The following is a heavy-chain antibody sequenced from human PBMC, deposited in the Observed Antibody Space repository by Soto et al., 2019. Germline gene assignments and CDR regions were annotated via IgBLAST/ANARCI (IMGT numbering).Heavy chain of an antibody. CDR2: INPHGGST. CDR3: ARSSGGNFGIIIEGSNWFDP. V-gene: IGHV1-46*01. Sequence: QVRLVQSGAEVRRPGASVKVSCKAPGDTFTSYYLNWVRQAPGQGLEWMGVINPHGGSTKYAQKCQGRVTMTRDTSRSTVYMERRSLWSDDTAIYYCARSSGGNFGIIIEGSNWFDPWGQGTLVTVSS. D-gene: IGHD3-3*01. J-gene: IGHJ5*02. CDR1: GDTFTSYY.